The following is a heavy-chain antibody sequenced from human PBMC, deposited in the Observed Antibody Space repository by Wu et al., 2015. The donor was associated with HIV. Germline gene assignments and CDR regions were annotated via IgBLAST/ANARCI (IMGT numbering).Heavy chain of an antibody. J-gene: IGHJ4*02. D-gene: IGHD5-18*01. V-gene: IGHV1-8*01. CDR1: GYTFTSYD. CDR2: MNPNSGNT. Sequence: QVQXVQSGAEVKKPGASVKVSCKASGYTFTSYDINWVRQATGQGLEWMGWMNPNSGNTGYAQKFQGRVTMTRNTSISTAYMELSSLRSEDTAVYYCARGIKGGYSYGFSAPQNWGQGTLVTVSS. CDR3: ARGIKGGYSYGFSAPQN.